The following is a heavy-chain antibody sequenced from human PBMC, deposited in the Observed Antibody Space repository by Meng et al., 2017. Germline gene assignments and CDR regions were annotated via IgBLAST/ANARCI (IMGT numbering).Heavy chain of an antibody. CDR3: AHSGYYDSSGYYYFDY. D-gene: IGHD3-22*01. CDR1: GFSLSTSGVG. CDR2: IYWNDDK. V-gene: IGHV2-5*01. Sequence: SGPTLVKPTQTLTLTCTFSGFSLSTSGVGVGWTRQPPGKALEWLALIYWNDDKRYSPSLKSRLTITKDTSKNQVVLTMTNMDPVDTATYYCAHSGYYDSSGYYYFDYWGQGTLVTVSS. J-gene: IGHJ4*02.